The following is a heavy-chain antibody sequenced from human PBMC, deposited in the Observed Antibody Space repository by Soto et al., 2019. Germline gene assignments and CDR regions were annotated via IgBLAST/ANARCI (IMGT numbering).Heavy chain of an antibody. CDR1: GGSISSSNSY. Sequence: SETLSYTCTVSGGSISSSNSYWGWFRQPPGKGLEWIGSVYYSDNTYYNPSLKNRVIISVDTSKKQFSMKLFSVTAADTAVYYCARHEVSATTDYWGQGALVT. CDR2: VYYSDNT. V-gene: IGHV4-39*01. D-gene: IGHD1-26*01. CDR3: ARHEVSATTDY. J-gene: IGHJ4*02.